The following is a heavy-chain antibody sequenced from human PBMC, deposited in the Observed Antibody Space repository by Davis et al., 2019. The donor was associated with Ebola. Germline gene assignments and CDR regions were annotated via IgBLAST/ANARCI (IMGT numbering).Heavy chain of an antibody. CDR3: AGAGYSSGWNFAS. CDR2: IYHSGST. CDR1: GGSISSGGYS. J-gene: IGHJ4*02. V-gene: IGHV4-30-2*01. D-gene: IGHD6-19*01. Sequence: SETLSLTCAVSGGSISSGGYSWSWIRQPPGKGLEWIGYIYHSGSTYYNPSLKSRVTISVDRSKNQFSLKLSSVTAADTAVYFCAGAGYSSGWNFASWGQGTLVTVSS.